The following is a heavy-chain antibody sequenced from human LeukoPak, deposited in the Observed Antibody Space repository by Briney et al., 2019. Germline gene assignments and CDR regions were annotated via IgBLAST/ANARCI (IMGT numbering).Heavy chain of an antibody. CDR1: GSTLTELS. D-gene: IGHD2-2*02. J-gene: IGHJ6*02. CDR2: FDPEGGET. V-gene: IGHV1-24*01. CDR3: AAAPCTSCYKGSYYYYYGMDV. Sequence: GASVKLSCKVSGSTLTELSMHWVRLAHGKGLEWMGGFDPEGGETIYAQKSQGRVTMTEDTSTDTAYMELSSLRSEDTAVYYCAAAPCTSCYKGSYYYYYGMDVWGQGTTVTVSS.